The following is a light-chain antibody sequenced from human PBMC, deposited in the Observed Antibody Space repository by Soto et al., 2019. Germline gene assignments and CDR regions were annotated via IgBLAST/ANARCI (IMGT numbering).Light chain of an antibody. Sequence: QSVLTQPASVSGSPGQSITISCTGTSRDVGGYNYVSWYQHHPGKAPKLIIYDVSNRPSGVSIRFSGSKSDNTASLTISWLQPEDEADYHCSSYTTSNTRQIVFGTGTKVTVL. CDR2: DVS. CDR1: SRDVGGYNY. J-gene: IGLJ1*01. V-gene: IGLV2-14*03. CDR3: SSYTTSNTRQIV.